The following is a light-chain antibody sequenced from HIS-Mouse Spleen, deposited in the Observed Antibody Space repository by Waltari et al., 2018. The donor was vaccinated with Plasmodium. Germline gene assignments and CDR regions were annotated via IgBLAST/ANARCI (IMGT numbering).Light chain of an antibody. CDR2: GAS. V-gene: IGKV3-15*01. Sequence: EIVMTHSPATLSAAPGERATLPCRASQSVSSNLAWYQQKPGQAPRLLIYGASTRATGIPARFSGSGSGTEFTLTISSLQSEDFAVYYCQQYNNWSFTFGPGTKVDIK. CDR3: QQYNNWSFT. J-gene: IGKJ3*01. CDR1: QSVSSN.